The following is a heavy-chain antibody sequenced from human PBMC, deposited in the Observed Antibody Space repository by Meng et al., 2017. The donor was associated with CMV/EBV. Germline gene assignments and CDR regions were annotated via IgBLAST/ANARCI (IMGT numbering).Heavy chain of an antibody. CDR1: GFTFDDYG. CDR2: INWNGGST. V-gene: IGHV3-20*04. Sequence: GGSLRLSCAASGFTFDDYGMNWVRQAPGKGLEWVSGINWNGGSTGYADSVKGRFTISRDNAKNSLYLQMNSLRAEDTALYYCARGSDGYSSGWYRYWGQGTLVTVSS. J-gene: IGHJ4*02. D-gene: IGHD6-19*01. CDR3: ARGSDGYSSGWYRY.